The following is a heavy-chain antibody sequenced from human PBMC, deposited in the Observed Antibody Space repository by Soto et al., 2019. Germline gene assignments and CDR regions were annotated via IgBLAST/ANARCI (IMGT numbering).Heavy chain of an antibody. J-gene: IGHJ4*02. CDR3: ARDLGRSGWNFDY. CDR2: INANSGGT. Sequence: GVSVEVCCEACGDRLKGYYMQWVRQDPGQGLEWMGWINANSGGTNYAQKFQGWVTMTRDTSISTAYMELSRLTFDDTAVYYCARDLGRSGWNFDYWGQGALVTVSS. V-gene: IGHV1-2*04. D-gene: IGHD6-19*01. CDR1: GDRLKGYY.